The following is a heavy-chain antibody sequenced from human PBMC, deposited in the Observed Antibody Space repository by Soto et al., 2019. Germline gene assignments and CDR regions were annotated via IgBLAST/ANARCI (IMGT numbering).Heavy chain of an antibody. CDR1: GFTFSRYG. CDR3: TRDECSGGSCYLNDD. J-gene: IGHJ4*02. V-gene: IGHV3-33*01. CDR2: IWYDGSKK. Sequence: QVQLVESGGGVVQPGRSLRLSCAASGFTFSRYGFHWVRQAPGKGLEWVAVIWYDGSKKYYADSVKGRFTVSREDSQNTLFLQMNTLGAEDTAMYYCTRDECSGGSCYLNDDWGQGTLVTVSS. D-gene: IGHD2-15*01.